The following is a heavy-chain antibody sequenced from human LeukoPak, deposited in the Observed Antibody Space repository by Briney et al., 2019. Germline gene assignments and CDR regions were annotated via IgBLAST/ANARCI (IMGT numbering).Heavy chain of an antibody. CDR3: ARDLGQYYDTSDNWFDP. D-gene: IGHD3-22*01. Sequence: GGSLRLSCAASGFTFSSYWMHWVRQAPGKGLVWVSRINSDGSSTSYADSVRGRFTISRDNSKSTLSLQMNSLRAEDTAVYYCARDLGQYYDTSDNWFDPWGQGTLVTVSS. CDR2: INSDGSST. J-gene: IGHJ5*02. V-gene: IGHV3-74*01. CDR1: GFTFSSYW.